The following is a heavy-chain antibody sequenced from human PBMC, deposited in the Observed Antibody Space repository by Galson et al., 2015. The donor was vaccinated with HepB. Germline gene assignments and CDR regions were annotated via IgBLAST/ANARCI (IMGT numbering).Heavy chain of an antibody. CDR3: ARHSGTRFGVVPIGADY. CDR2: INTNTRYT. Sequence: SVKVSCKASGYTFTRHAMNWVRQAPGQGLEWVGWINTNTRYTMYAQGFTGRFVFSLDTSVSTAYLQIRNLKAEDTAIYFCARHSGTRFGVVPIGADYWGQGTLVSVSS. D-gene: IGHD3-3*01. J-gene: IGHJ4*02. V-gene: IGHV7-4-1*02. CDR1: GYTFTRHA.